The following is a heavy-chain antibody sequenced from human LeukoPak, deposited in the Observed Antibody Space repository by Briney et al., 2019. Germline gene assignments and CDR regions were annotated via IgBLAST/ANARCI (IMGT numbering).Heavy chain of an antibody. V-gene: IGHV4-59*01. CDR1: GASISSFF. J-gene: IGHJ4*01. Sequence: PSETLSFTCAVSGASISSFFCNWVRQPPGKGLEWIGYIYKSENTNYNPSLKSRVTISGDTSKNEFSLKLTSVTAADTAEYYCVIGEGWQPDYWGQGTLVSVSS. D-gene: IGHD5-24*01. CDR2: IYKSENT. CDR3: VIGEGWQPDY.